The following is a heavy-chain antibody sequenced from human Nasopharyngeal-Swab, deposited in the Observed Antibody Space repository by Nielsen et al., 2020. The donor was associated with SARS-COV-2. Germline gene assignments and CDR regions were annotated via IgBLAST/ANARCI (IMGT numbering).Heavy chain of an antibody. CDR2: ISSSSSTT. D-gene: IGHD1-26*01. CDR1: GFTISSNG. Sequence: GESLKISCAASGFTISSNGMNWVRQAPGKGLEWVVYISSSSSTTYYADSVKGRFTISRDNPKNSLYLQMNSLRDEDTAVYYCARDGGIVGATLDNWGQGTLVTVSS. J-gene: IGHJ4*02. V-gene: IGHV3-48*02. CDR3: ARDGGIVGATLDN.